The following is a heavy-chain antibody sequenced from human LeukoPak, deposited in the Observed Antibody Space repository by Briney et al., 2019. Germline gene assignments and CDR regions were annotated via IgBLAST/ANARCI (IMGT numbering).Heavy chain of an antibody. J-gene: IGHJ4*02. Sequence: SETLSLTCTVSGASINSHYWSWIRQPAGKGLEWIGRIYISGSTNYNSSLQSRVTMSVDTSKNQFSLKLTSMTAADTAVYYCARDDYDSSGYRFDYWGQGTLVTVSS. CDR2: IYISGST. CDR1: GASINSHY. CDR3: ARDDYDSSGYRFDY. V-gene: IGHV4-4*07. D-gene: IGHD3-22*01.